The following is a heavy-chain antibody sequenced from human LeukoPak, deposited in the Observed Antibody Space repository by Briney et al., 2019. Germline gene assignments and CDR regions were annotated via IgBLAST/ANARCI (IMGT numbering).Heavy chain of an antibody. D-gene: IGHD3-22*01. CDR1: GGSISSSSYY. Sequence: PSETLSLTCTVSGGSISSSSYYWGWIRQPPGKGLEWIGSIYYSGSTYYNPSLKSRVTISVDTSKNQFSLKLSSVTAADTAVYYCARPHSSGYWHAFDIWGQGTMVTVSS. CDR2: IYYSGST. CDR3: ARPHSSGYWHAFDI. V-gene: IGHV4-39*07. J-gene: IGHJ3*02.